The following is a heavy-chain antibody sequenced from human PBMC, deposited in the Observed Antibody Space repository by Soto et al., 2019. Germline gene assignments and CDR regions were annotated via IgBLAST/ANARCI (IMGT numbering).Heavy chain of an antibody. CDR2: INHSGST. V-gene: IGHV4-34*01. D-gene: IGHD6-13*01. CDR1: GGSFSGYY. CDR3: ARKPGTIAAKGNWFDP. Sequence: SETLSLTCAVYGGSFSGYYWSWIRQPPGKGLEWIGEINHSGSTNYNPSLKSRVTISVDTSKNQFSLKLSSVTAADTAVYYCARKPGTIAAKGNWFDPWGQGTLVTVSS. J-gene: IGHJ5*02.